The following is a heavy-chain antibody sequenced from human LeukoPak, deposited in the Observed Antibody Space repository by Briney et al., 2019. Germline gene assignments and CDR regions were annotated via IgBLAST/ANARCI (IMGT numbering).Heavy chain of an antibody. V-gene: IGHV4-34*01. CDR3: SRGRAYFD. J-gene: IGHJ4*02. CDR2: INHSGST. Sequence: SETLSLTCAVYSGSFSGYYWSWIRQPPGKGLEWIGEINHSGSTNYNPSLKSRVTISQDTSKNQFSLRRSAVTAADTAVYYCSRGRAYFDWGQGTLVTVSS. CDR1: SGSFSGYY. D-gene: IGHD3-9*01.